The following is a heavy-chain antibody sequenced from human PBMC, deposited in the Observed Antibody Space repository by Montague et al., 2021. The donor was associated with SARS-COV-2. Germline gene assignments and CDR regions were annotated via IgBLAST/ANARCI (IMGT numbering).Heavy chain of an antibody. D-gene: IGHD4-17*01. Sequence: SLRLSCAASGFTFSSYAMHWVRQAPGKGLEWVAVILYDGINKYYADSVKGRFTISRDNSKNTLYLQMNSLRAEDTAVYYCARDPDYGDSVGIDYWGQGTLVTVSS. CDR3: ARDPDYGDSVGIDY. CDR2: ILYDGINK. J-gene: IGHJ4*02. CDR1: GFTFSSYA. V-gene: IGHV3-30-3*01.